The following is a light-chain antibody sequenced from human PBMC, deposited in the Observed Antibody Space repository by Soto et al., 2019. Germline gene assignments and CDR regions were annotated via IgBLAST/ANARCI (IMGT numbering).Light chain of an antibody. V-gene: IGKV4-1*01. Sequence: DIVMTQSPDSLAVSLGERATINCKSSQSVLYSSNNKNYLAWYQQKPGQPPKLLIYWASTRESGVPDRFSGSGSGTDFTLTISSLQAEDVAVYYCQQYYNFPYGFGQGTKLEIK. CDR2: WAS. J-gene: IGKJ2*03. CDR3: QQYYNFPYG. CDR1: QSVLYSSNNKNY.